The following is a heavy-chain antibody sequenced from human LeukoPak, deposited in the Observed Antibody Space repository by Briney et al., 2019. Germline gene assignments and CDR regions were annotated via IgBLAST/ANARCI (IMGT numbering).Heavy chain of an antibody. CDR1: GYTFTGYY. CDR3: AREQSGDDFWSGYFGY. CDR2: INPNSGGT. J-gene: IGHJ4*02. V-gene: IGHV1-2*06. D-gene: IGHD3-3*01. Sequence: GASVKVSCKASGYTFTGYYMHWVRQAPGQGLEWMGRINPNSGGTNYAQKFQGRVTMTRDTSISTDYMELSRLRSDDTAVYYCAREQSGDDFWSGYFGYWGQGTLVTVSS.